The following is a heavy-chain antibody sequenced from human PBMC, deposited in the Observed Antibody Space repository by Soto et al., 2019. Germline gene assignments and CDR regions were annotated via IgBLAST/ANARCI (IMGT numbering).Heavy chain of an antibody. V-gene: IGHV1-18*01. J-gene: IGHJ4*02. Sequence: ASVKVSCKASGYTFTSYGISWVRQAPGQGLEWMGWISAYNGNTNYAQKLQGRVTMTTDTSTSTAYMKLRSLRSDDTAVYYCARDMSVAGEFYFDYWGQGTLVTVSS. CDR2: ISAYNGNT. CDR1: GYTFTSYG. D-gene: IGHD6-19*01. CDR3: ARDMSVAGEFYFDY.